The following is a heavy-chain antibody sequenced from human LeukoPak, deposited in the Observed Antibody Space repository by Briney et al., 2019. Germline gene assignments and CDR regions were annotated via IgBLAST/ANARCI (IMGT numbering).Heavy chain of an antibody. J-gene: IGHJ5*02. Sequence: SETLSLTCTVSGGSISSGDYYWGWIRQPPGKVLEWIAYIHYSGITSYNTSLKSRVTISVDTSKNQFSLKLNSVTAADTAVYYCARNAARDCTSTACWPRWFDPWGQGTLVTVSS. CDR3: ARNAARDCTSTACWPRWFDP. D-gene: IGHD2-2*01. CDR2: IHYSGIT. V-gene: IGHV4-30-4*01. CDR1: GGSISSGDYY.